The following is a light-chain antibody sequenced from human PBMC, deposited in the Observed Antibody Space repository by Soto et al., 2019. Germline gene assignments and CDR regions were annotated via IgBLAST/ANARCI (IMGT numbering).Light chain of an antibody. V-gene: IGLV2-14*03. CDR1: SSDVGGYNY. J-gene: IGLJ2*01. CDR3: SSYAGSSTLVI. CDR2: DVT. Sequence: QSALTQPASVSGSPGQSITISCTGTSSDVGGYNYVCWYQQYPGKAPKLIIYDVTNRPSGVSNRFSGSKSGNTASLTISGLQAEDEAHYYCSSYAGSSTLVIFGGGTKLTVL.